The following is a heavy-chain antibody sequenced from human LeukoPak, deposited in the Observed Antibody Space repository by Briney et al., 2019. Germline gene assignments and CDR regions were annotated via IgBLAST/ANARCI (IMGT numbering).Heavy chain of an antibody. Sequence: SETLSLTCTVSGASISSSTNYWGWIRQSPGKGLEWIGYIYYSESTYYNPSLKRRVTISVDTSKNQYSLKLSSVTAADTAVYYCARRGRSGYNYGALDYWGQGTLVTVSS. CDR2: IYYSEST. V-gene: IGHV4-39*01. CDR1: GASISSSTNY. J-gene: IGHJ4*02. CDR3: ARRGRSGYNYGALDY. D-gene: IGHD5-18*01.